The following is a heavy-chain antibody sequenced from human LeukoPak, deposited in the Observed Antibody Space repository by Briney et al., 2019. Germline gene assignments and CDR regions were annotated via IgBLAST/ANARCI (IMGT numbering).Heavy chain of an antibody. D-gene: IGHD7-27*01. J-gene: IGHJ4*02. CDR2: IYYSGRT. CDR1: GGSISSYY. V-gene: IGHV4-39*01. CDR3: ARQLTATFEY. Sequence: SETLSLTCTVSGGSISSYYWGWIRQPPGKGLEWIGSIYYSGRTYSNPSLKSRVTMSVDTSKKQFSLKLLSVTAADTAVYYCARQLTATFEYWGQGTLVTVSS.